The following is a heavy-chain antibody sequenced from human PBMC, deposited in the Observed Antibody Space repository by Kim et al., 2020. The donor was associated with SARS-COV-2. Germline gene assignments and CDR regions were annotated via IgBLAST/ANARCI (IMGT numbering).Heavy chain of an antibody. Sequence: ASVKVSCKASGYTFTSYGISWVRQAPGQGLEWMGWISAYNGNTNYAQKLQGRVTMTTDTSTSTAYMELRSLRSDDTAVYYCAREVRIAAAGTEAFDIWGQGTMVTVSS. CDR2: ISAYNGNT. V-gene: IGHV1-18*04. CDR3: AREVRIAAAGTEAFDI. D-gene: IGHD6-13*01. J-gene: IGHJ3*02. CDR1: GYTFTSYG.